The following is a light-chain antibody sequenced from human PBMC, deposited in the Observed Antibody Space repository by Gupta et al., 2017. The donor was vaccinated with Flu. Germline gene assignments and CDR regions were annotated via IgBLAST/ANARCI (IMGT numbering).Light chain of an antibody. CDR2: EGS. V-gene: IGLV2-23*01. Sequence: QSALTQPASVSVSPGQSITISCTGTSSDVGNYNLFSWYQQHPGKAPKLMIYEGSKRPSGVSNRFSGSKSGNTASLTISGLQAEDEADYYCCSYGGSSTHVFGTGTKVTVL. J-gene: IGLJ1*01. CDR3: CSYGGSSTHV. CDR1: SSDVGNYNL.